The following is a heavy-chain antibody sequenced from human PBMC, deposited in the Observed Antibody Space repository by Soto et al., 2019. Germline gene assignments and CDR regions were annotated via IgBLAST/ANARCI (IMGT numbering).Heavy chain of an antibody. CDR1: GFTFSSYG. D-gene: IGHD6-6*01. CDR2: ISYDGSNK. J-gene: IGHJ6*02. V-gene: IGHV3-30*18. CDR3: AKDAEYSTVLGRNYGMDV. Sequence: GSLRLSCAASGFTFSSYGMHWVRQAPGKGLEWVAVISYDGSNKYYADSVKGRFTISRDNSKNTLYLQMNSLRAEDTAVYYCAKDAEYSTVLGRNYGMDVWGQGTTVTVSS.